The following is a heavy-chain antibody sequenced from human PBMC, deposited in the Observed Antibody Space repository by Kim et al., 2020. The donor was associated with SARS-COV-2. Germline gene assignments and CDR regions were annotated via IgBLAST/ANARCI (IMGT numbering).Heavy chain of an antibody. V-gene: IGHV4-30-2*04. J-gene: IGHJ4*02. Sequence: KSRITISVDTSKNQCSLKLSSVTAADTAVYYCARDRITMIVVADVNPFDYWGQGTLVTVSS. CDR3: ARDRITMIVVADVNPFDY. D-gene: IGHD3-22*01.